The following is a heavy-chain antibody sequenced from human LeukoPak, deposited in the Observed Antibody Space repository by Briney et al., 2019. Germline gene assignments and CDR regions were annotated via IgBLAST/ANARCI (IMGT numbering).Heavy chain of an antibody. CDR2: ISGSGGNT. D-gene: IGHD6-13*01. V-gene: IGHV3-23*01. CDR1: GFTFSSYA. CDR3: AKARAGDITAAFNY. J-gene: IGHJ4*02. Sequence: GGSLRLSCAASGFTFSSYAMSWVRQAPGKGLEWVSGISGSGGNTYYADSVKGRFTISRDNSENTLNLQMNSLRAEDTAIYYCAKARAGDITAAFNYWGQGTLVTVSS.